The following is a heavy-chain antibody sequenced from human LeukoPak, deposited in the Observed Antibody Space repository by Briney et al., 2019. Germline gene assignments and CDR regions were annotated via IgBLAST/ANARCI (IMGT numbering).Heavy chain of an antibody. CDR2: IHLGGAA. D-gene: IGHD5-12*01. CDR1: GLTVSSNF. J-gene: IGHJ4*02. V-gene: IGHV3-66*04. Sequence: GGSLRLSCAAAGLTVSSNFMSWVRQAPGKDLEWVSIIHLGGAAYYADSVKGRFTISRDNSKNTLYLQMNSLRAEDTAVYYCASHKRRGYSGYAGGLEYWGKGTLVTASS. CDR3: ASHKRRGYSGYAGGLEY.